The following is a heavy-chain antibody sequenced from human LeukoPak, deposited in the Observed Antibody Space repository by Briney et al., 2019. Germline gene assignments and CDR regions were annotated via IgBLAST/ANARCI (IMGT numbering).Heavy chain of an antibody. Sequence: GGSLRLSCAASGFTFSSYAMSWVRQAPGRGLEWVSAISGSGGSTYYADSVKGRFTISRDNSKNTLYLQMNSLRAEDTAVYYCAKDMRFDWTPYYFDYWGQGTLVTVSS. CDR1: GFTFSSYA. CDR2: ISGSGGST. J-gene: IGHJ4*02. V-gene: IGHV3-23*01. CDR3: AKDMRFDWTPYYFDY. D-gene: IGHD3-9*01.